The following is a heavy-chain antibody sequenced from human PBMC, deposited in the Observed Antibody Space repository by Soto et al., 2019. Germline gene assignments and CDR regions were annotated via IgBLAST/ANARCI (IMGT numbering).Heavy chain of an antibody. Sequence: EVQLVESGGGLVQPGGSLRLSCAASGFTFSSYSMNWVRQAPGKGLEWVSYISSSSSTIYYADSVKGRFTISRDNAKNSLYLQMNSLRAEDTAVYYCARGSYYYDFWSGYYTGDWFDPCGQVTLVTVSS. V-gene: IGHV3-48*01. CDR2: ISSSSSTI. CDR1: GFTFSSYS. CDR3: ARGSYYYDFWSGYYTGDWFDP. D-gene: IGHD3-3*01. J-gene: IGHJ5*02.